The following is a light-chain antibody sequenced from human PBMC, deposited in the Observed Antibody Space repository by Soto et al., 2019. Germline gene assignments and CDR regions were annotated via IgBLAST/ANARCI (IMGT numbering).Light chain of an antibody. Sequence: DTQLTQSPSFLSASVGDRVTITCRASQGINIFLAWFQQKPGKAPNLLISAASTLQIGVPSRFSGSGSETEFTLTITRLQPEDSATYYCQQRNSYPRTFGQGTKVEIK. J-gene: IGKJ2*01. CDR1: QGINIF. CDR3: QQRNSYPRT. CDR2: AAS. V-gene: IGKV1-9*01.